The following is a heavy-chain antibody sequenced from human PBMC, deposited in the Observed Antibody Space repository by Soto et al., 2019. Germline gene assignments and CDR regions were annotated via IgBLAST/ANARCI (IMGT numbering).Heavy chain of an antibody. CDR3: ARGVGATTLQLFEPRTPYYYYYGMDV. CDR2: TYYRSKWYN. J-gene: IGHJ6*02. V-gene: IGHV6-1*01. Sequence: SQTLSLTCAISGDSVSSNSAAWNWIRQSPSRGLEWLGRTYYRSKWYNDYAVSVKSRITINPDTSKNQFSLQLNSVTPEDTAVYYCARGVGATTLQLFEPRTPYYYYYGMDVWGQGTTVTVSS. CDR1: GDSVSSNSAA. D-gene: IGHD1-26*01.